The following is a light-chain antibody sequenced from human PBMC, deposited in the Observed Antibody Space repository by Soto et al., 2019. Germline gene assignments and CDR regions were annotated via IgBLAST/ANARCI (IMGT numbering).Light chain of an antibody. CDR1: QSVSKF. Sequence: DIQMTQSPSPLSASVGDRVTITCRASQSVSKFLNWYQQKPGQAPRLLIYTTSTLQSGVPSRFSDGVYGTEYTLTISGLLPEDFATYYCQQTFSVPYTFGQGTQLDVK. V-gene: IGKV1-39*01. J-gene: IGKJ2*01. CDR3: QQTFSVPYT. CDR2: TTS.